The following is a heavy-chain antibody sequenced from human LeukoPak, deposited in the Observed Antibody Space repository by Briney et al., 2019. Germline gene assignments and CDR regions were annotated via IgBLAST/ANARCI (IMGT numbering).Heavy chain of an antibody. D-gene: IGHD1-26*01. CDR3: TRAHTSFWYYYYYMDV. J-gene: IGHJ6*03. V-gene: IGHV3-30*14. CDR2: ISYDGSNK. CDR1: GITFTTYP. Sequence: GGSLRLSCAASGITFTTYPMHWVRQAPGKGLEWVAVISYDGSNKYYADSVKGRFTISRDNSKNTLYLQMNSLKTEDTAVYYCTRAHTSFWYYYYYMDVWGKGTTVTVSS.